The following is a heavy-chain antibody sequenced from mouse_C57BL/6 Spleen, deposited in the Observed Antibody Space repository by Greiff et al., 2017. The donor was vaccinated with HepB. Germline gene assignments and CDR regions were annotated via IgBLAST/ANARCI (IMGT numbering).Heavy chain of an antibody. V-gene: IGHV1-81*01. J-gene: IGHJ1*03. CDR1: GYTFTSYG. CDR2: IYPRSGNT. CDR3: AREGGNYRYWYFDV. Sequence: QVQLKQSGAELARPGASVKLSCKASGYTFTSYGISWVKQRTGQGLEWIGEIYPRSGNTYYNEKFKGKATPTADKSSSTAYMELRSLTSEDSAVYFCAREGGNYRYWYFDVWGTGTTVTVSS. D-gene: IGHD2-1*01.